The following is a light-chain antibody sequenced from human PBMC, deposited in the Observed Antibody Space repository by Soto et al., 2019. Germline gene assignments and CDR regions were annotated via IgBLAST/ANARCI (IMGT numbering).Light chain of an antibody. J-gene: IGKJ4*01. Sequence: ETVLTQSPATLSLSPGETATLSCRASESVDIYLAWYQQKPGQAPRLLIYHASNRATGIPASFSGSGSGTDFTLTISRLEPEDSAVYYCQQRRNWPPLTFGGGTRVEI. CDR3: QQRRNWPPLT. V-gene: IGKV3-11*01. CDR1: ESVDIY. CDR2: HAS.